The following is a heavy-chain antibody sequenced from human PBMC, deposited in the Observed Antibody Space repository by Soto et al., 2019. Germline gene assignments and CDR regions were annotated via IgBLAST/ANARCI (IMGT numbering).Heavy chain of an antibody. CDR2: TSATRGSP. V-gene: IGHV3-23*01. CDR3: AKDQSWYIVVVAAAISLCYGMDV. D-gene: IGHD2-2*02. CDR1: GFTLSSYA. Sequence: GGSRRRSCSACGFTLSSYAMDGFRKAPAKGLEWVSATSATRGSPYYAASVKGRFTISRDDSRSTLYLQMNGGRAEETAVYDCAKDQSWYIVVVAAAISLCYGMDVWGQAPTVTFYS. J-gene: IGHJ6*02.